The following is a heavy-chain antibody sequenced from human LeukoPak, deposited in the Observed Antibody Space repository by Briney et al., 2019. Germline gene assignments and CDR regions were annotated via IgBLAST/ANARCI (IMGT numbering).Heavy chain of an antibody. V-gene: IGHV1-2*02. D-gene: IGHD1-26*01. CDR3: ARDSGSYFHDAFDT. CDR2: INPNSGGT. J-gene: IGHJ3*02. Sequence: GASVKVSCKASGYTFNGYYMHWVRQAPGQGLEWMGWINPNSGGTNYAQKFQGRVTMTWDTSISTAHMELSRLRSDDTAVYYCARDSGSYFHDAFDTWGQGTMVTVSS. CDR1: GYTFNGYY.